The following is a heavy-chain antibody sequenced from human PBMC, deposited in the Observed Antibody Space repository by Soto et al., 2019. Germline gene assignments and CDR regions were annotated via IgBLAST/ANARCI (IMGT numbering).Heavy chain of an antibody. Sequence: GGSLRLSCAASGFTVSSNYMSWVRQAPGKGLEWVSVIYSGGSTYYADSVKGRFTISRDNSKNTLYLQMNSLRAEDTAVYYCARGRQQQLGWFDPWGQGTLVTVSS. V-gene: IGHV3-66*01. CDR1: GFTVSSNY. CDR2: IYSGGST. CDR3: ARGRQQQLGWFDP. D-gene: IGHD6-13*01. J-gene: IGHJ5*02.